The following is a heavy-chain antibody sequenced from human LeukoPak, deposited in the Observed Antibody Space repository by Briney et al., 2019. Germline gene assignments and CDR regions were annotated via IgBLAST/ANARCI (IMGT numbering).Heavy chain of an antibody. CDR2: IIPIFGTA. J-gene: IGHJ6*03. Sequence: ASVKVSCKASGGTFSSYAISWVRQAPGQGLEWMGGIIPIFGTANYAQKFQGRVTITADESTSTAYMELSSLRSEDTAVYYCATIRSSSRHYYYYYMDVWGKGTTVTVSS. V-gene: IGHV1-69*13. D-gene: IGHD6-6*01. CDR3: ATIRSSSRHYYYYYMDV. CDR1: GGTFSSYA.